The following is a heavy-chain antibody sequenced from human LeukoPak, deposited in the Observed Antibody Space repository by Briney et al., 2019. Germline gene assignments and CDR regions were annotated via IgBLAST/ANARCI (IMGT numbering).Heavy chain of an antibody. CDR3: AKDGDAYTEFYYYYMDV. CDR2: IWHDGSNK. D-gene: IGHD5-24*01. Sequence: GGSLRLSCAASGFTFSDYGLHWLRQAPGKGLEWVALIWHDGSNKYYADYVMGRFTISRDNSKNTLYLQMNSLRAEDTAMYYCAKDGDAYTEFYYYYMDVWGKGTTVTVSS. V-gene: IGHV3-33*06. CDR1: GFTFSDYG. J-gene: IGHJ6*03.